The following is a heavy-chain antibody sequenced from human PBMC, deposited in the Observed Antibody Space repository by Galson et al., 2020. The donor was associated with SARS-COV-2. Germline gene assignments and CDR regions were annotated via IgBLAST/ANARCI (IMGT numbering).Heavy chain of an antibody. CDR1: GFSLSTSGVG. CDR2: IYWDDDK. V-gene: IGHV2-5*02. Sequence: SGPTLVKPTQTLTLTCTFSGFSLSTSGVGVGWIRQPPGTALEWLALIYWDDDKRYSPSLKSRLTITKDTSKNQVVLTMTNMDPVDTATYYCALRSAGGWYGDWFDPWGQGTLVTVSS. CDR3: ALRSAGGWYGDWFDP. J-gene: IGHJ5*02. D-gene: IGHD6-19*01.